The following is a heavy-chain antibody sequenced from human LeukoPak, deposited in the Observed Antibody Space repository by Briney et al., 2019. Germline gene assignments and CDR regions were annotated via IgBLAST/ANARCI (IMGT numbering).Heavy chain of an antibody. Sequence: GGSLRLSCAASGFTFSSYAMHWVRQAPGKGLEWVAVISYDGSNKYYADSVKGRFTISRDNSKNTLYLQMNSLRAEDTAVYYCARDPDSSGYYYGGYLQHCGQGTLVTVSS. V-gene: IGHV3-30-3*01. CDR1: GFTFSSYA. CDR2: ISYDGSNK. J-gene: IGHJ1*01. D-gene: IGHD3-22*01. CDR3: ARDPDSSGYYYGGYLQH.